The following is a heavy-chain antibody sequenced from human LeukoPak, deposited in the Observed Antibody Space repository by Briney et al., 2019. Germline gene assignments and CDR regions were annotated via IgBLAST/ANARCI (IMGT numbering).Heavy chain of an antibody. J-gene: IGHJ3*01. CDR3: AANGLQGDNLNPDDAFDV. CDR2: VDPEAVDS. D-gene: IGHD1-1*01. CDR1: GHTLTELA. V-gene: IGHV1-24*01. Sequence: ASVKVSCKVSGHTLTELALHWVRQAPGKGLEWAGGVDPEAVDSVSAQKFQGRVTMTDDTSTDTAYMELRSLRLDDTAVYFCAANGLQGDNLNPDDAFDVWGQGTVVTVAS.